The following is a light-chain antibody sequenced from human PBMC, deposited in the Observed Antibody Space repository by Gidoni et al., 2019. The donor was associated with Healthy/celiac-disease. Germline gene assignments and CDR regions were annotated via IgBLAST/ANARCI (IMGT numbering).Light chain of an antibody. CDR2: QDS. Sequence: SYELTQPPSVSVSPGQTASITCSGDKLGDNYACWYQQKPGQSPVLVIYQDSKRPSGIPERFSGSNSGNTATLTISGTQAMDEADYYCQAWDSSTYVFGTGTKGTVL. CDR3: QAWDSSTYV. V-gene: IGLV3-1*01. J-gene: IGLJ1*01. CDR1: KLGDNY.